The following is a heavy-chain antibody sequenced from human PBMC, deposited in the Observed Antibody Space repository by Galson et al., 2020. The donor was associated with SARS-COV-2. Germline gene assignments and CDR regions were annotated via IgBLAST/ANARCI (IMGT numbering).Heavy chain of an antibody. J-gene: IGHJ6*02. D-gene: IGHD6-19*01. V-gene: IGHV3-33*01. CDR1: GFTFSSYG. CDR2: IWYDGSNK. CDR3: ASELSGWPYYYYGMDV. Sequence: GESLKISCAASGFTFSSYGMHWVRQAPGKGLEWVAVIWYDGSNKYYADSVKGRFTISRDNSKNTLYLQMNSLRAEDTAVYYCASELSGWPYYYYGMDVWCQGTTVTVSS.